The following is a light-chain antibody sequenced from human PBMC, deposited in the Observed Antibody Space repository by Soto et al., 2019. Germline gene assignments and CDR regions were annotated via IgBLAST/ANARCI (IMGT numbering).Light chain of an antibody. CDR1: QGISNW. J-gene: IGKJ3*01. CDR2: AAS. Sequence: DIQMTQSPSSVSASVGDRVSITCRASQGISNWLAWYQQKPGRAPKLLIYAASSLQSEVSSRFSGSESGTDFTLTINSLQPEYFATHYCQQGNSFPFTLGPGTKVDIK. V-gene: IGKV1D-12*01. CDR3: QQGNSFPFT.